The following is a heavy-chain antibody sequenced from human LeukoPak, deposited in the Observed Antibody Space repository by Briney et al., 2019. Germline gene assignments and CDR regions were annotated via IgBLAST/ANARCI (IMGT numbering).Heavy chain of an antibody. J-gene: IGHJ6*02. Sequence: GGSLRLSCAASVFTVNSNSMSWVRKATGKGLECVAAIYSGDSTYYPGSVKGRFSISRDNSKNTLYLQMSSLRAEDTAIYYCVGRPYYYYGMDVWGQGTTVTVSS. CDR2: IYSGDST. V-gene: IGHV3-53*01. CDR3: VGRPYYYYGMDV. CDR1: VFTVNSNS.